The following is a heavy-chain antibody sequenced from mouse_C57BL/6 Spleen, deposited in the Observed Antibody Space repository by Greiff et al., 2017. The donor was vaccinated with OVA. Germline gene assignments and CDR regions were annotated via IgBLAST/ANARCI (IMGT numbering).Heavy chain of an antibody. V-gene: IGHV5-9-1*02. CDR3: TRAPYDDVRGAMDY. J-gene: IGHJ4*01. CDR2: ISSGGDYI. Sequence: EVQRVESGEGLVKPGGSLKLSCAASGFTFSSYAMSWVRQTPEKRLEWVAYISSGGDYIYYADTVKGRFTISRDNARNTLYLQMSSRKSEDTAMYYCTRAPYDDVRGAMDYWGQGTSVTVSS. D-gene: IGHD2-3*01. CDR1: GFTFSSYA.